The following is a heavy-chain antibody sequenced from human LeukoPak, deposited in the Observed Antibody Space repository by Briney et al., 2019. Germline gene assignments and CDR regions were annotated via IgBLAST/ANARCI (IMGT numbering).Heavy chain of an antibody. CDR1: GGSISNGSYY. V-gene: IGHV4-61*02. CDR2: IYTSGST. CDR3: ASGIVSGSIDY. J-gene: IGHJ4*02. D-gene: IGHD1-26*01. Sequence: SETLSLTCTVSGGSISNGSYYRSWIRQPAGKGLESIGRIYTSGSTNYNPSLKSRVTISVDTSKNQFSLKLSSVTAADTAVYYCASGIVSGSIDYGGQGTLVTVSS.